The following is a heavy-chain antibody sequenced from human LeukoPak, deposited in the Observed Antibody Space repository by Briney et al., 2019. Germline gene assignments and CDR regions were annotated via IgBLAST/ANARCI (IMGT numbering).Heavy chain of an antibody. CDR2: SRNKANSYTT. CDR1: GFTFSDHY. D-gene: IGHD3-22*01. V-gene: IGHV3-72*01. CDR3: ARVRIYDSSGYPLDY. Sequence: GGSLRLSCAASGFTFSDHYMDWVRQAPGKGLEWVGRSRNKANSYTTAYAASVKGRFTISRDDSKKSLYLQMNSLKTEDTAVYYCARVRIYDSSGYPLDYWGQGTLVTVSS. J-gene: IGHJ4*02.